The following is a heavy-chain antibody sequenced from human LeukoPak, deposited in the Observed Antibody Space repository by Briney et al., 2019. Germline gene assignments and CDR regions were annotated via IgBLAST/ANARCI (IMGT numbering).Heavy chain of an antibody. Sequence: GGSLKLSCAASGFTFSSYDMTWVRQTPGRGLEWVSSIRPSGANTYYGDSVKGRFTISRDNSKNTVYLQMNNMRVDDTAVYYCARVAGWHWFDPWGQGTLVTVSS. CDR3: ARVAGWHWFDP. D-gene: IGHD6-19*01. CDR1: GFTFSSYD. CDR2: IRPSGANT. J-gene: IGHJ5*02. V-gene: IGHV3-23*01.